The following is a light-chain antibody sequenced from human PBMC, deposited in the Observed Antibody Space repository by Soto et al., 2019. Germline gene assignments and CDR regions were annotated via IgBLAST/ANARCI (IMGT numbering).Light chain of an antibody. CDR2: DAS. J-gene: IGKJ3*01. CDR3: QQYDNLPSFT. Sequence: DIKMTQSPSSLSASVGDRVTITCQASQDISNYLNWYQQKPGKAPKLLIYDASNLETGVPSRFSGSGSGTDFTFTIRSLQPEDIVTYYCQQYDNLPSFTFGPGTKVDIK. CDR1: QDISNY. V-gene: IGKV1-33*01.